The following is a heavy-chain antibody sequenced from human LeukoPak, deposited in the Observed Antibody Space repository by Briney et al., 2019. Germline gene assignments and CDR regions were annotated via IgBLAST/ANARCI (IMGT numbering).Heavy chain of an antibody. CDR1: GYCFTTYW. CDR2: IDPSDSYT. D-gene: IGHD6-19*01. CDR3: MRQRSGWPLDF. J-gene: IGHJ4*02. Sequence: PGESLRISCKGSGYCFTTYWITWVRQMPGKGLEWMGRIDPSDSYTNYSPSFQGHFTISADKSISTAYLQWSSLKAPDTAMYYCMRQRSGWPLDFWGQGTLVTVSS. V-gene: IGHV5-10-1*01.